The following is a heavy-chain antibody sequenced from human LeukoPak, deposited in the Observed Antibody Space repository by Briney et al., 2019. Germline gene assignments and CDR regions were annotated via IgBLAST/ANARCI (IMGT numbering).Heavy chain of an antibody. CDR1: GFTFSGFS. CDR3: AKDIGIGASTIFGETPYYNYYGMDV. D-gene: IGHD3-3*01. CDR2: ISTSSRST. J-gene: IGHJ6*02. Sequence: GGSLRLSCTASGFTFSGFSMHWVRQAPGKGLEWLSYISTSSRSTYYADSVKGRFTISRDNAKNSLYLQMNSLRAEDTALYYCAKDIGIGASTIFGETPYYNYYGMDVWGQGTTVTVSS. V-gene: IGHV3-48*04.